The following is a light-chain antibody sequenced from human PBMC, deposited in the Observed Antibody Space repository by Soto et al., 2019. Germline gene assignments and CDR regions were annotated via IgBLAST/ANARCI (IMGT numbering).Light chain of an antibody. Sequence: QSVLTQPPSVSGAPGQNITIACTGSNSNIGAGHDVHWYRHLPGAAPKFLLSAKSHRPSGVPDRFSGSKSGSSATLGITGLQTGDEADYYCGTWDSSLSAGVFGGGTKLTVL. J-gene: IGLJ3*02. V-gene: IGLV1-40*01. CDR2: AKS. CDR1: NSNIGAGHD. CDR3: GTWDSSLSAGV.